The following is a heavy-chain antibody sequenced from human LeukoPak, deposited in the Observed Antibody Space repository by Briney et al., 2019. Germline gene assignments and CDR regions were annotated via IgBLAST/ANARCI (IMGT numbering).Heavy chain of an antibody. Sequence: ASVKVSCRASGYTFTSYGISWVRQAPGQGLEGMGWISAYNGNTNYAQKLQGRVTMTTDTSTSTAYMELRSLRSDDTAVYYCARVLRYYDSSGYHYEGDYFDYWGQGTLVTVSS. J-gene: IGHJ4*02. D-gene: IGHD3-22*01. CDR1: GYTFTSYG. CDR3: ARVLRYYDSSGYHYEGDYFDY. CDR2: ISAYNGNT. V-gene: IGHV1-18*01.